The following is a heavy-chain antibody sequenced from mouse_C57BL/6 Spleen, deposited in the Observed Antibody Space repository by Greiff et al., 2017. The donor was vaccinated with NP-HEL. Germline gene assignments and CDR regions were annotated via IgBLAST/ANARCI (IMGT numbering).Heavy chain of an antibody. V-gene: IGHV1-50*01. J-gene: IGHJ2*01. CDR2: IDPSDSYT. CDR1: GYTFTSYW. Sequence: QVQLQQPGAELVKPGASVKLSCKASGYTFTSYWMQWVKQRPGQGLEWIGEIDPSDSYTNYNQKFKGKSTLTVDTSSSTAYMQLSSLTSEDSAVYYGANSGCSTSSAYWGQGTTLTVSS. D-gene: IGHD6-1*01. CDR3: ANSGCSTSSAY.